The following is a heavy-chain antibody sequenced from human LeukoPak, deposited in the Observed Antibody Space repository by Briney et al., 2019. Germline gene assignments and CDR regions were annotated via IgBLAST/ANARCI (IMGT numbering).Heavy chain of an antibody. Sequence: GGSLRLSCAASKFTFSSYWMTWVRQAPGKGLEWVSGISDSGDSTYYADSVKGRFTIPKDNSNNTLYLQMNSLRADDTAVYYCAKGDWGDYWGQGTLVTVSS. CDR2: ISDSGDST. V-gene: IGHV3-23*01. D-gene: IGHD7-27*01. CDR1: KFTFSSYW. CDR3: AKGDWGDY. J-gene: IGHJ4*02.